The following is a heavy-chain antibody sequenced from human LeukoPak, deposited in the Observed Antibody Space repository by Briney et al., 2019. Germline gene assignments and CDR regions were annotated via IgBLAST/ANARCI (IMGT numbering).Heavy chain of an antibody. J-gene: IGHJ6*02. V-gene: IGHV3-23*01. Sequence: GGSLRLSCAASGFTFSSYAMSWVRQAPGKGLEWVSGISGRGDTTYYAYSVKGRFTISRDSSKNTLYLQMNSLRAEDTATYYCARLRGAYMGIYFCLDVWGQGTTVTVSS. D-gene: IGHD2-21*01. CDR2: ISGRGDTT. CDR3: ARLRGAYMGIYFCLDV. CDR1: GFTFSSYA.